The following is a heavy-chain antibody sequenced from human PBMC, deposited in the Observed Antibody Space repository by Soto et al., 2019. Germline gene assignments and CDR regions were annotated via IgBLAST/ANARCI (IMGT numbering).Heavy chain of an antibody. D-gene: IGHD3-10*01. Sequence: QITLKESGPTLVKPTQTLTLTCAFSGFSLSTSGVGVGWIRQPPGKALEWLALIYWDDDKRYSSSLKSRLTITTDTSKDQVVLTMSNMDPVDTSAFYCAHVPGHGSNYFHWGQGTLVTVSS. CDR3: AHVPGHGSNYFH. J-gene: IGHJ4*02. CDR1: GFSLSTSGVG. V-gene: IGHV2-5*02. CDR2: IYWDDDK.